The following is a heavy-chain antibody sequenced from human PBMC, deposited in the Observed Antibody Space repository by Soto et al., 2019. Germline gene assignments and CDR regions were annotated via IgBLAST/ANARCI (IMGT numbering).Heavy chain of an antibody. CDR3: ARDPGPECTSINCYTNF. D-gene: IGHD2-2*02. CDR2: IYYTGST. CDR1: GGSITTYY. Sequence: KPSETLSLTCTVSGGSITTYYWSWIRQPPGKGLEWIGYIYYTGSTNYSPSLKSRVTISVDTSKNQFSLKLTSVTAADTAVYYCARDPGPECTSINCYTNFWGQGTLVTVSS. J-gene: IGHJ4*02. V-gene: IGHV4-59*01.